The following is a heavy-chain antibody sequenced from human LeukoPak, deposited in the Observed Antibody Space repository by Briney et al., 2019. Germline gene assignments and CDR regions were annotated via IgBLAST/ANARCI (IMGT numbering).Heavy chain of an antibody. CDR1: GGTFSSYA. J-gene: IGHJ3*02. D-gene: IGHD6-6*01. Sequence: ASVKVSCKASGGTFSSYAISWVRQAPGQGLEWMGGIIPIFGTANYAQKFQGRVTITADESTSTAYMELSSLRSEDTAVYYCASLITRQPVHGAFDIWGQGTMVTVSS. CDR2: IIPIFGTA. V-gene: IGHV1-69*13. CDR3: ASLITRQPVHGAFDI.